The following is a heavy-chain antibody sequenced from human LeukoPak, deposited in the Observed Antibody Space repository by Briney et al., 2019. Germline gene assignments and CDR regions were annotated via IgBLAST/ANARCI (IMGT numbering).Heavy chain of an antibody. J-gene: IGHJ4*02. Sequence: GGSLRLSCEASGFTFSTYAMSWVRQAPGKGLEWVSGISGSGSITYYADSVKGRFTISRDNSKNTLFLEMSSLRAEDTAVYYCAKQTRYDTPAGGRGFDYWGQGTLVTVSS. CDR1: GFTFSTYA. CDR3: AKQTRYDTPAGGRGFDY. CDR2: ISGSGSIT. V-gene: IGHV3-23*01. D-gene: IGHD3-22*01.